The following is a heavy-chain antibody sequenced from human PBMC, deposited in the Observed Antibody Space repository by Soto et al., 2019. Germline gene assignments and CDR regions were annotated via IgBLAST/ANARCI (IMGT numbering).Heavy chain of an antibody. CDR3: AKDLVDSSGWGGGLYYYYGMDV. V-gene: IGHV3-23*01. CDR2: ISGSGGST. CDR1: GFTFSSYA. J-gene: IGHJ6*02. D-gene: IGHD6-19*01. Sequence: GGSLRLSCAASGFTFSSYAMSWVRQAPGKGLEWVSAISGSGGSTYYADSVKGRFTISRDNSKNTLYLQMNSLRAEDTAVYYCAKDLVDSSGWGGGLYYYYGMDVWGQGTTVTVSS.